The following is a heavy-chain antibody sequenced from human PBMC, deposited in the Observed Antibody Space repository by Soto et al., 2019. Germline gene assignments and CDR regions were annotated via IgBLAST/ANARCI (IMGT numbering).Heavy chain of an antibody. CDR1: GYTFTSYY. CDR2: INPSGGRT. V-gene: IGHV1-46*01. Sequence: KNLLASVKVSCKASGYTFTSYYMHWVRKAPGQGLEWMGIINPSGGRTSDAQKVQSRVTLPTDTSTSTAYMELRSLISDDTAVYYCARDNPPFNYWGQGTLVTVSS. CDR3: ARDNPPFNY. J-gene: IGHJ4*02.